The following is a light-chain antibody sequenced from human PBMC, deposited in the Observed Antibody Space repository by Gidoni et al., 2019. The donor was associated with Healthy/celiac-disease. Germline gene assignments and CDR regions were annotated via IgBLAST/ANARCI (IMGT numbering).Light chain of an antibody. J-gene: IGLJ2*01. CDR2: EGS. CDR1: NSDVGSYNL. CDR3: CSYADLGV. Sequence: QSALTQPASVSGSPGQSITISCTGTNSDVGSYNLVSWYQQHPGKAPKLMIYEGSKRPSGVSNRFSGSKSGNTASLTISGLQAEDEADYYCCSYADLGVFGGGTKLTVL. V-gene: IGLV2-23*01.